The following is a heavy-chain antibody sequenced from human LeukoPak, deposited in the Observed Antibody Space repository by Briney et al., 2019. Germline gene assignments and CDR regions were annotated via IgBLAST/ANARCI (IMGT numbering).Heavy chain of an antibody. CDR3: ARGGGHGYSFVY. V-gene: IGHV5-51*01. Sequence: GESLKISCKASGYNFTKFWIGWERQMPGKGLEWMGIIYPGDSDTRYSPSFEGQVTISADKSISTAYLQWRSLKASDTAMYYCARGGGHGYSFVYWGQRTLVTVSS. CDR1: GYNFTKFW. D-gene: IGHD5-24*01. J-gene: IGHJ4*02. CDR2: IYPGDSDT.